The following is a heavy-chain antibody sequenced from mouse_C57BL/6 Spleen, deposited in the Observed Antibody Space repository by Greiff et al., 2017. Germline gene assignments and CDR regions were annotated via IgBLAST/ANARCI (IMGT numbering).Heavy chain of an antibody. CDR2: IYPGSGST. V-gene: IGHV1-55*01. CDR1: GYTFTSYW. Sequence: QVQLQQPGAELVKPGASVKMSCKASGYTFTSYWITWVKQRPGQGLEWIGDIYPGSGSTNYNEKFKGKATLTVDQSSSTAYMQLNSLTSEDSAVYYCARDDYAAMDYWGQGTSVTVAS. CDR3: ARDDYAAMDY. J-gene: IGHJ4*01.